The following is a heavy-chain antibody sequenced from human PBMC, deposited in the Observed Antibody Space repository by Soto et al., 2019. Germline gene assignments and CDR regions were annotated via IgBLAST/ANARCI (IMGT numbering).Heavy chain of an antibody. CDR3: TRDHFVLETPFGY. CDR1: GFTFGDYA. V-gene: IGHV3-49*04. J-gene: IGHJ4*02. CDR2: IRSKAYGGTT. Sequence: GGSLRLSCTASGFTFGDYAMSWVRQAPGKGLEWVGFIRSKAYGGTTEYAASVKGRFTISRDDSKSIAYLQMNSLKTEDTAVYYCTRDHFVLETPFGYWGQGTLVTAPQ. D-gene: IGHD2-8*01.